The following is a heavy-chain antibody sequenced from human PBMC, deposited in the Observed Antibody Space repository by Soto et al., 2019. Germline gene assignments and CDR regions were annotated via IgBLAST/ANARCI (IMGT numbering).Heavy chain of an antibody. D-gene: IGHD5-12*01. Sequence: QVQLVQSGAEVKKPGASVKVSCKTSGYSFTGYYMHWVRQAPGQGLEWMGWINPNGGATNYAQKFPGSATMTRDTSIRPVYTELSRLRSDDTAVYYCAREAGYNGGTVDYWGQGTMVTVSS. CDR3: AREAGYNGGTVDY. J-gene: IGHJ4*01. V-gene: IGHV1-2*02. CDR2: INPNGGAT. CDR1: GYSFTGYY.